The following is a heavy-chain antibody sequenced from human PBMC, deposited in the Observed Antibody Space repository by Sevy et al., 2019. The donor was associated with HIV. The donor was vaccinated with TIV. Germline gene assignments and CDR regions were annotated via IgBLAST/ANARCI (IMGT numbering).Heavy chain of an antibody. D-gene: IGHD2-2*02. CDR1: GDSINTYY. Sequence: SETLSLTCTVSGDSINTYYWSWIRQPPGKGLEWIGYVSHSGNTNYNPSLKSRVSMSVDTSTNQFSLRVKSVTAADTAVYYCARLRWDLVVVPGATPGCYFDSWGQGTLVTVSS. V-gene: IGHV4-59*08. J-gene: IGHJ4*02. CDR2: VSHSGNT. CDR3: ARLRWDLVVVPGATPGCYFDS.